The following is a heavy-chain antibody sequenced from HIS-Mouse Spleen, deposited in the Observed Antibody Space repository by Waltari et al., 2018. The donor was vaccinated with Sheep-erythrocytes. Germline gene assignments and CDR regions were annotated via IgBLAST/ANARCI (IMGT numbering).Heavy chain of an antibody. CDR3: AKVRTVNYWYFDL. V-gene: IGHV3-30*18. J-gene: IGHJ2*01. Sequence: QVQLVESGGGVVQPGRSLRLSCAASGFTFSSYGMHWVRQAPGKGVALVAVISYDGSNKYYADSVKGRFTISRDNSKNTLYLQMNSLRAEDTAVYYCAKVRTVNYWYFDLWGRGTLVTVSS. CDR2: ISYDGSNK. CDR1: GFTFSSYG. D-gene: IGHD1-1*01.